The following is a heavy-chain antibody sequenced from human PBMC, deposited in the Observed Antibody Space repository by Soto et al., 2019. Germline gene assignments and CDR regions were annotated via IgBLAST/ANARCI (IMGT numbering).Heavy chain of an antibody. CDR3: ARARYSRSWYGDYFDY. CDR2: IDWDDDK. CDR1: GFSLSTNGAR. D-gene: IGHD6-13*01. V-gene: IGHV2-70*04. J-gene: IGHJ4*02. Sequence: SGYAGEPTQTLTLTCTFSGFSLSTNGARVSWIRQPPGKALEWLARIDWDDDKFYSTSLRTRLTISKDTSKNQMVLTITNMDPVDTATYYCARARYSRSWYGDYFDYWGQGPLLTVSS.